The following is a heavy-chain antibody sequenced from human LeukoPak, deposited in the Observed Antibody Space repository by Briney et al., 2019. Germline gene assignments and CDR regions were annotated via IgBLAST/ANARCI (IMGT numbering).Heavy chain of an antibody. CDR2: IYYSGST. CDR1: GGSISSYY. CDR3: ARDNLKIGSVAGKIFDY. J-gene: IGHJ4*02. D-gene: IGHD6-19*01. Sequence: SETLSLTCTVSGGSISSYYWSWIRQPPGKGLEWIGYIYYSGSTNYNPSLKSRVTISVDTSKNQFSLKLSSVTAADTAVYYCARDNLKIGSVAGKIFDYWGQGTLVTVSS. V-gene: IGHV4-59*01.